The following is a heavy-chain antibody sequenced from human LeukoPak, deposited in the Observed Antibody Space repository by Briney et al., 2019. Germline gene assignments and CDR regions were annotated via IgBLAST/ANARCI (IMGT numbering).Heavy chain of an antibody. J-gene: IGHJ4*02. V-gene: IGHV3-30-3*01. Sequence: GGSLRLSCAASGFTFSSYAMHWVRQAPGKGLEWVAVISYDGSNKYYADSVKGRFTISRDNSKNTLYLQMNSLRAEDTAVYYCARDDPQLRYDYWGQGTLVTVSS. CDR1: GFTFSSYA. D-gene: IGHD1-7*01. CDR3: ARDDPQLRYDY. CDR2: ISYDGSNK.